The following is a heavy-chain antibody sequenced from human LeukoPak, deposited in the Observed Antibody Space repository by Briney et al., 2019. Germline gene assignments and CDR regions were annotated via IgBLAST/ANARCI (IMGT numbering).Heavy chain of an antibody. J-gene: IGHJ2*01. CDR2: IGDTGRAK. Sequence: GRSLRLSCAASGFTFSRHGMHWVRQAPGKGLELVAVIGDTGRAKYYADSVEGRFTASRDNFKNTLYLEMNSLRYDDTALYYCAREAAWGNWYFDHWGRGTLVTVSS. CDR3: AREAAWGNWYFDH. D-gene: IGHD3-16*01. CDR1: GFTFSRHG. V-gene: IGHV3-33*08.